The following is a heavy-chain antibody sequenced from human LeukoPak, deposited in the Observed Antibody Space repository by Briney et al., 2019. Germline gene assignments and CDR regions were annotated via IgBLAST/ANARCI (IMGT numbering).Heavy chain of an antibody. CDR1: GDSIYTYY. CDR3: AKCPLYGDYCANWFDP. Sequence: SETLSLTCTVSGDSIYTYYWNWIRQPPGKALEWIGFFYHSGNTSYNPSLKSRVTISVDTSKNQFSLEVSSVTAADTAVYYCAKCPLYGDYCANWFDPWGQGTLVTVSS. J-gene: IGHJ5*02. V-gene: IGHV4-59*01. D-gene: IGHD4-17*01. CDR2: FYHSGNT.